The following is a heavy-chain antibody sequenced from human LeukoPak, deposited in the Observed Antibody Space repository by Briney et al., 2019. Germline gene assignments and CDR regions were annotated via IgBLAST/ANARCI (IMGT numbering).Heavy chain of an antibody. CDR1: GYTFTSYG. J-gene: IGHJ4*02. CDR2: ISAYNGNT. D-gene: IGHD2-8*01. Sequence: ASVKVSCKASGYTFTSYGISWVRQAPGQGLEWMGWISAYNGNTNYAQKLQGRVTMTTDTSTSTAYMELRSLRSDNTAAYYCARVELMVYAIPMDYWGQGTLVTVSS. CDR3: ARVELMVYAIPMDY. V-gene: IGHV1-18*01.